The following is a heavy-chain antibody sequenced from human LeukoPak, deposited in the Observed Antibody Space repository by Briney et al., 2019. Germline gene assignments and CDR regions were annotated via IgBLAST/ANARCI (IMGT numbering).Heavy chain of an antibody. Sequence: PSETLSLTCTVSGGSISSYYWSWIRQPPGKGLEWIGYIYYSGSTNYNPSLKSRVTISVDTSKNQFSLKLSSVTAADTAVYYCARSDRVSGYDVRAFGYWGQGTLVTVSS. V-gene: IGHV4-59*01. CDR3: ARSDRVSGYDVRAFGY. CDR2: IYYSGST. J-gene: IGHJ4*02. D-gene: IGHD5-12*01. CDR1: GGSISSYY.